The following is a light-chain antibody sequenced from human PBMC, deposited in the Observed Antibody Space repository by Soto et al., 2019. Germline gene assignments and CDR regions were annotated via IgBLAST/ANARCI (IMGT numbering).Light chain of an antibody. Sequence: EIVLTQSPATLSLSPGERATLSCRASQSVSSYLAWYQQKPGQAPRLLIYDASNRATGIPARFSGSGVGTDFPLTISSLEPEDFAVYCCQQRSNWPLITFGQGTRLEIK. CDR1: QSVSSY. CDR3: QQRSNWPLIT. V-gene: IGKV3-11*01. J-gene: IGKJ5*01. CDR2: DAS.